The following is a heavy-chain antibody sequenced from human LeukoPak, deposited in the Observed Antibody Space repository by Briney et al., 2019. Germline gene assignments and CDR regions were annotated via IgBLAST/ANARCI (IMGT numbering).Heavy chain of an antibody. J-gene: IGHJ4*02. CDR3: AVRSIYGGFDY. D-gene: IGHD4-23*01. CDR2: IYHSGST. Sequence: SETLSLTCAVSGYSITSGYYWGWIRQPPGKGLEWIGSIYHSGSTYYNPSLKSRVTISVDTSKNQFSLKLSSVTAADTAVYYCAVRSIYGGFDYWGQGTLVTVSS. V-gene: IGHV4-38-2*01. CDR1: GYSITSGYY.